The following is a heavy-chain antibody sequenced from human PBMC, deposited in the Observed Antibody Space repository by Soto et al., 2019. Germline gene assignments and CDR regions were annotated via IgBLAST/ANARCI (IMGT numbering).Heavy chain of an antibody. V-gene: IGHV1-18*01. CDR2: ISANNGNT. CDR3: ARSVPWFDP. Sequence: QVQLVHSGAEVKKPGASVNVSCKASGYKFTSYTISWVRQAPGQGLEWMGWISANNGNTDFAQKFQGRVTMTTDTSTNTAYMELTSLRSDDTAMYYCARSVPWFDPWGQGTLVIVSS. D-gene: IGHD6-6*01. CDR1: GYKFTSYT. J-gene: IGHJ5*02.